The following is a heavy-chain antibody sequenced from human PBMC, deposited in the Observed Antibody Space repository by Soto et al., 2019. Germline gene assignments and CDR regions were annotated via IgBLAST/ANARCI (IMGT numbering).Heavy chain of an antibody. J-gene: IGHJ4*02. CDR2: INPNSGDT. Sequence: QVQLVQSGAEVKKPGASVKVSCRASGYTSIGYYIHWVRQAPGQGLEWMGWINPNSGDTNYAHKFQGRVTMTRDTSISTAYMDLSRLISDDTAVYYCARLGDFDYWGQGTLVTVSS. CDR1: GYTSIGYY. CDR3: ARLGDFDY. V-gene: IGHV1-2*02.